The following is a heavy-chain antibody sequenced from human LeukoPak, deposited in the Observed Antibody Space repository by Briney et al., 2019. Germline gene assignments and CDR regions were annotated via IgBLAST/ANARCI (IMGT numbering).Heavy chain of an antibody. J-gene: IGHJ4*02. CDR2: IYSSGST. Sequence: SETLSLTCTVSGGSISSSSYYWGWIRQPPGKGLEWIGYIYSSGSTNYNPSLKSRVTISVDTSKNQFSLKLSSVTAADTAVYYCARQREYYESSGYYSFDYWGQGTLVTVSS. CDR3: ARQREYYESSGYYSFDY. CDR1: GGSISSSSYY. V-gene: IGHV4-61*05. D-gene: IGHD3-22*01.